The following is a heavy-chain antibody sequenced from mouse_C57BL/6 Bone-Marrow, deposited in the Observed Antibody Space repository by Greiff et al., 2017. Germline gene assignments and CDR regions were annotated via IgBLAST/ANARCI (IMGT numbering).Heavy chain of an antibody. V-gene: IGHV1-76*01. D-gene: IGHD1-1*01. Sequence: VQLQQSGAELVRPGASVKLSCKASGYTFTDYYINWVKQRPGQGLEWIARIYPGSGNTYYNEKFKGKATLTAEKSSSTAYMQLSSLTSEDSAVYFCARRITTVVARGHFDYWGQGTTLTVSS. CDR1: GYTFTDYY. CDR2: IYPGSGNT. J-gene: IGHJ2*01. CDR3: ARRITTVVARGHFDY.